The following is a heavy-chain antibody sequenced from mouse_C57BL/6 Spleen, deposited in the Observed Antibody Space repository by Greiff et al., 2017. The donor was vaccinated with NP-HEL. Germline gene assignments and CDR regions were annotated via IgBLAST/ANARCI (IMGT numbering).Heavy chain of an antibody. CDR3: AREVYDYEDY. V-gene: IGHV5-4*01. J-gene: IGHJ2*01. D-gene: IGHD2-4*01. CDR2: ISDGGSYT. Sequence: EVQLVESGGGLVKPGGSLKLSCAASGFTFSSYAMSWVRQTPEKRLEWVATISDGGSYTYYPDNVKGRFTISRDNAKNNLYLQMSHLKSEDTAMYYCAREVYDYEDYWGQGTTLTVSS. CDR1: GFTFSSYA.